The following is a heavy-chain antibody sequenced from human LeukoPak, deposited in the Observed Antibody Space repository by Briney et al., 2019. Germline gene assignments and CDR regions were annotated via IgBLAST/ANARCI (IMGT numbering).Heavy chain of an antibody. J-gene: IGHJ4*02. Sequence: SETLSLTCTVSGGSINSNSYYWGWIRQPPGKGLEWIGSIYYSGSTYYNPSLKSRVTISVDTSKNQFSLKLSSVTAADTAVYYCACGGEKEWLLLPYFDYWGQGTLVTVSS. D-gene: IGHD3-22*01. CDR3: ACGGEKEWLLLPYFDY. CDR1: GGSINSNSYY. V-gene: IGHV4-39*01. CDR2: IYYSGST.